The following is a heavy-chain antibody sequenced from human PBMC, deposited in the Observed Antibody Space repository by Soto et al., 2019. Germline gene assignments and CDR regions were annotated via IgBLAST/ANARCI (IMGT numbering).Heavy chain of an antibody. D-gene: IGHD6-13*01. V-gene: IGHV3-23*01. J-gene: IGHJ5*02. Sequence: EVQLLESGGGLVQPGGSLRLFCAASGFTFSSYAMSWVRQAPGKGLEWVSAISGSGGSTYYADSVKGRFTISRDNSKNTLYLQMNSLRAEDTAVYYCAKDGPEYSSSWYWFDPWGQGTLVTVSS. CDR2: ISGSGGST. CDR1: GFTFSSYA. CDR3: AKDGPEYSSSWYWFDP.